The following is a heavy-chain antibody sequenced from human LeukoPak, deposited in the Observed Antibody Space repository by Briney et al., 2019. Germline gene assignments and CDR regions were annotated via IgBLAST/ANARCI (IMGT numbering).Heavy chain of an antibody. CDR2: INWNGGST. CDR3: ARGAGIGSWPVYYFDY. V-gene: IGHV3-20*04. J-gene: IGHJ4*02. CDR1: GFTFDDYG. Sequence: PGGSLRLSCAASGFTFDDYGMSWVRQAPGKGLEWVSGINWNGGSTGYADSVKGRFTISRDNAKNSLYLQMNSLRAEDTALYYCARGAGIGSWPVYYFDYWGQGTLVTVSS. D-gene: IGHD6-13*01.